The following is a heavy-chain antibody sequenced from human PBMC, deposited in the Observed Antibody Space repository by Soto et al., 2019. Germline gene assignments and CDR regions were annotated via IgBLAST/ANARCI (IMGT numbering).Heavy chain of an antibody. CDR3: ARETVELATNG. CDR1: GFTFSSYW. J-gene: IGHJ4*02. V-gene: IGHV3-7*01. D-gene: IGHD5-12*01. CDR2: IKQDGSEK. Sequence: EVQLVESGGGLVQPGGSLRLSCAASGFTFSSYWMSWVHQAPGKGLEWVANIKQDGSEKYYVDSVKGRFTISRDNAENSLFLQMSSLRAEDTAVYYCARETVELATNGWGQGTLVTVSS.